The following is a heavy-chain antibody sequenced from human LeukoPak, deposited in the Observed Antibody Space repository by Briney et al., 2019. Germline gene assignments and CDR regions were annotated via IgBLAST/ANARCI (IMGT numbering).Heavy chain of an antibody. D-gene: IGHD1-1*01. CDR1: GFSFSNYW. CDR3: ARDLTNWNDATFDI. Sequence: PGGSLRLSCAASGFSFSNYWMSGVRQAPGEGLEWVANVKVDGSETYYVDSVKGRFTISRDNYKNSLYLQMNYLRAEDTAVYYCARDLTNWNDATFDIWGQGTMVTVAS. CDR2: VKVDGSET. V-gene: IGHV3-7*01. J-gene: IGHJ3*02.